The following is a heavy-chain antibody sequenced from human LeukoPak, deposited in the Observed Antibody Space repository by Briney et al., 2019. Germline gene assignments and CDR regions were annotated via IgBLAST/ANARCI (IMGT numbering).Heavy chain of an antibody. Sequence: SETLSLTCTVSGGSISSYYWGWIRQPPGKGLEWIGYIYYSGSTNYNPSFKSRVTISVDTSKNQFSLKLSSVTAADTAVYYCASSYCSGGSCYSWLSWGQGTLVTVSS. CDR3: ASSYCSGGSCYSWLS. V-gene: IGHV4-59*01. D-gene: IGHD2-15*01. J-gene: IGHJ5*02. CDR2: IYYSGST. CDR1: GGSISSYY.